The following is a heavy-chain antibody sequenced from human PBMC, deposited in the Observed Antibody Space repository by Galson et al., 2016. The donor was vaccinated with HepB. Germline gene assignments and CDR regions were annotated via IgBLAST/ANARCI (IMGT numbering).Heavy chain of an antibody. V-gene: IGHV6-1*01. J-gene: IGHJ6*04. CDR3: ARGWAGSGWSV. D-gene: IGHD6-19*01. Sequence: CAISGDSVSSDNGAWNWIRQSPSRGLEWLGRTYYRSKWYNDYGVSVKSRITINPDPSKNQVSLRLNSVTPEDTAVYYCARGWAGSGWSVWGKGTTVTVSS. CDR1: GDSVSSDNGA. CDR2: TYYRSKWYN.